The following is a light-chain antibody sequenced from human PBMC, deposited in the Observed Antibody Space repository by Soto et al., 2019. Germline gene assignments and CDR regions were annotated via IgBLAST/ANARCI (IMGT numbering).Light chain of an antibody. V-gene: IGKV3-20*01. CDR1: QSVNSH. CDR3: QQYGSSPPLT. J-gene: IGKJ4*01. Sequence: IVMTQSPATLPVSPGERATLSCRTSQSVNSHLAWYQHKPGQAPRLLIYGASSRATGIPDRFSGSGSGTDFTLTISRLEPEDFAVYYCQQYGSSPPLTFGGGTKVEIK. CDR2: GAS.